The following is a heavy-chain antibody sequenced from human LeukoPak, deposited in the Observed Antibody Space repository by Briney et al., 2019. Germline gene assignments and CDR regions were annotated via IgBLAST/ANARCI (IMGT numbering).Heavy chain of an antibody. D-gene: IGHD2/OR15-2a*01. CDR3: ARGRNAFWN. J-gene: IGHJ4*02. CDR1: GGSFSDYY. Sequence: SQTLSLTCTVSGGSFSDYYWSWIRQSPGKGLEWIGEINHSGNTNYNPSLKSRVTILVDKSKNQFSLKLRSVTAADTAVFYCARGRNAFWNWGQGTLVTVSS. V-gene: IGHV4-34*01. CDR2: INHSGNT.